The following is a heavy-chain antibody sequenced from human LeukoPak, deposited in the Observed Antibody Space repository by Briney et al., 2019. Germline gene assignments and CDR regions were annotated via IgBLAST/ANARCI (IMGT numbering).Heavy chain of an antibody. J-gene: IGHJ4*02. Sequence: PGGSLRLSCAASGFTFSSYSMNWVRQAPGKGLEWVSTISGSGGGTYFADSVKGRFTISRDNSKNTLFLQMGSLRADDTAVYYCAKHSSSWHYFDYWGQGTLVTVSS. V-gene: IGHV3-23*01. CDR3: AKHSSSWHYFDY. D-gene: IGHD6-13*01. CDR2: ISGSGGGT. CDR1: GFTFSSYS.